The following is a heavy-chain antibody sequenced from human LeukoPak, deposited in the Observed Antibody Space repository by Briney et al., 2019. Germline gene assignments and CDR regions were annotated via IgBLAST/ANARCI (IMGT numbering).Heavy chain of an antibody. Sequence: SETLSLTCTVSAGSISSSDYYWGWIRQSPGKGLEWIGRISYSGNTYYNPSLKSRFTISVDTSKNHFSLRLSSVTAADTAVYYCARLTHSYYSDTSGYYHYYYMDVWGKGTRVTVSS. V-gene: IGHV4-39*02. CDR3: ARLTHSYYSDTSGYYHYYYMDV. D-gene: IGHD3-22*01. CDR1: AGSISSSDYY. J-gene: IGHJ6*03. CDR2: ISYSGNT.